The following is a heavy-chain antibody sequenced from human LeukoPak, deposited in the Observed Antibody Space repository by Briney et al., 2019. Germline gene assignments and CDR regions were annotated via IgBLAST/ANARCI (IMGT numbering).Heavy chain of an antibody. V-gene: IGHV4-4*07. CDR2: IYTSGST. Sequence: SEILSLTCTVSGGSISSYYWSWIRQPAGKGLEWIGRIYTSGSTNYNPSLKSRITITVDTSKNQFLLKLISVTVADTALYYCARGTLYSGWSYYLDYWGQGTLVTVSS. J-gene: IGHJ4*02. CDR3: ARGTLYSGWSYYLDY. D-gene: IGHD6-19*01. CDR1: GGSISSYY.